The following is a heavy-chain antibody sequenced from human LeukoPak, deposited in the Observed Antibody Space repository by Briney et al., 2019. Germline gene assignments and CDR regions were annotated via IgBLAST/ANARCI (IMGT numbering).Heavy chain of an antibody. CDR1: GYTFTTYD. J-gene: IGHJ5*02. D-gene: IGHD2-15*01. CDR2: MNPNSGNT. V-gene: IGHV1-8*01. CDR3: ARGRGSGHKENWFGP. Sequence: ASVKVSCKASGYTFTTYDINWVRQGTGQGLEWVGWMNPNSGNTGYTQKFQGRVTMTRNTSISTAYMELSSLRSEDTAVYYCARGRGSGHKENWFGPWGQGTLVTVSS.